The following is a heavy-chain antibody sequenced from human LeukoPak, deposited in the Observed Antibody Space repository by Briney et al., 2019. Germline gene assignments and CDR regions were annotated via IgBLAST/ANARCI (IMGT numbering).Heavy chain of an antibody. Sequence: GGSLRLSCAASGFTFSRSWMSWVRQAPGKGLEWVSAISGSGGSTYYADSVKGRFTISRDNSKNTLYLQMNSLRAEDTAVYYCAKRPAYSYGAYFDYWGQGTLVTVSS. J-gene: IGHJ4*02. CDR2: ISGSGGST. CDR1: GFTFSRSW. CDR3: AKRPAYSYGAYFDY. D-gene: IGHD5-18*01. V-gene: IGHV3-23*01.